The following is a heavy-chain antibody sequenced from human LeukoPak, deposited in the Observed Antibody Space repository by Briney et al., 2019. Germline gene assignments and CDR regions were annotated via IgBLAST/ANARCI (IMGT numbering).Heavy chain of an antibody. CDR1: GGSISAYY. Sequence: PSETLSLTCTVSGGSISAYYWTWIRQSPGKGLEWIGRIYTSGSTNYIPSLKSRVTMSVDTSKNQFSLKLSSVTAADTAVYYCARAPGAYQYFDYWGQGTLVTVSS. CDR2: IYTSGST. V-gene: IGHV4-4*07. D-gene: IGHD3-16*01. CDR3: ARAPGAYQYFDY. J-gene: IGHJ4*02.